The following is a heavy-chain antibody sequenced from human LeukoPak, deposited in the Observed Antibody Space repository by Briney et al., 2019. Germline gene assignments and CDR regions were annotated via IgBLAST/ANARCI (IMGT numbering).Heavy chain of an antibody. CDR2: INHSGST. CDR1: VGSFSGYY. J-gene: IGHJ6*03. V-gene: IGHV4-34*01. CDR3: ARGYYGSGSHCCHMDV. D-gene: IGHD3-10*01. Sequence: SETLSLTCAVYVGSFSGYYWGWTGQPPGKGLDWMGEINHSGSTNYNSSLKSRDTISVDTSKNQFSLKLSSVTAADTAVYYCARGYYGSGSHCCHMDVWGKGTTITVS.